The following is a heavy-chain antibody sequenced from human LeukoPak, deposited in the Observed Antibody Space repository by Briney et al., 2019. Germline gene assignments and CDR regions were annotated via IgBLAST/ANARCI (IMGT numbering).Heavy chain of an antibody. J-gene: IGHJ5*02. Sequence: GGSLRLSCAASGFTFSSYAMSWVRQAPGKALEWVSAISGSGGSTYYADSVKGRFTISRDNSKNTLYLQMNSLRAEDTAVYYCARSLAAAGPNWFDPWGQGTLVTVSS. D-gene: IGHD6-13*01. CDR3: ARSLAAAGPNWFDP. CDR1: GFTFSSYA. V-gene: IGHV3-23*01. CDR2: ISGSGGST.